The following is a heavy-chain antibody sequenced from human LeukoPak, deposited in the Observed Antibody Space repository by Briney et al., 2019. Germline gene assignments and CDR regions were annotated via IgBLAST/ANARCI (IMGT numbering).Heavy chain of an antibody. Sequence: PSETLSLICTTSGVSISRFYWSWVRQPPGKGLEWIGNIYNGVPTFFNPSLKSRVTISVDTSRRQFSLELASVTAADTAVHYCVQTTGWPGFDYWGQGILVTVSS. CDR1: GVSISRFY. D-gene: IGHD6-19*01. J-gene: IGHJ4*02. CDR3: VQTTGWPGFDY. V-gene: IGHV4-4*09. CDR2: IYNGVPT.